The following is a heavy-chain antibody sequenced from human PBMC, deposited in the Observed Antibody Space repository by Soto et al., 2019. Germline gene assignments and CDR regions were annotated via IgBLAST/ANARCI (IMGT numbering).Heavy chain of an antibody. Sequence: ASVKVSCKASGYTFTGYYMHWVRQAPGQGLEWMGWINPNSGGTNYAQKFQGWVTMTRDTSISTAYMELSRLRSDDTAVYYCARGHSNTTVTFDYWGQGTLVTVSS. D-gene: IGHD4-4*01. J-gene: IGHJ4*02. CDR3: ARGHSNTTVTFDY. CDR2: INPNSGGT. V-gene: IGHV1-2*04. CDR1: GYTFTGYY.